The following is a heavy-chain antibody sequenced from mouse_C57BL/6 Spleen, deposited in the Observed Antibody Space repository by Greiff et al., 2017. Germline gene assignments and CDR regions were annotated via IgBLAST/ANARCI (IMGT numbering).Heavy chain of an antibody. Sequence: VQLQQPGAGLVRPGSSVKLSCTASGYTFTSYWMHWVTQTPIQGLEWIGNIDPSDSATHYTQKFKDKATLTVDKSSSTAYMQLSSLTSEDAAVYYGARFDTTVVGDYWGQGTTHTVPS. CDR3: ARFDTTVVGDY. J-gene: IGHJ2*01. CDR1: GYTFTSYW. D-gene: IGHD1-1*01. V-gene: IGHV1-52*01. CDR2: IDPSDSAT.